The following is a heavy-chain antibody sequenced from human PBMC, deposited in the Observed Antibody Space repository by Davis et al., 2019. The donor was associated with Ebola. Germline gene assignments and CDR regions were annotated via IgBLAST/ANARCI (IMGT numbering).Heavy chain of an antibody. CDR3: AHLHCTSAACCYDY. CDR2: IYGDDDK. J-gene: IGHJ4*02. Sequence: SGPTLVKPTQTVTLTCTFSGFSLTTSGEGVGWIRQPPGKALEWLALIYGDDDKRYRPSLKTRLTITKDTSKNQVVLTLPNMDSVDTATYYCAHLHCTSAACCYDYWGQGTLVTVSS. V-gene: IGHV2-5*02. D-gene: IGHD2-2*01. CDR1: GFSLTTSGEG.